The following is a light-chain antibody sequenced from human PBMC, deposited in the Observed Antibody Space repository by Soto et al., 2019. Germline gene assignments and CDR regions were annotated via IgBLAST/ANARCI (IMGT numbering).Light chain of an antibody. Sequence: QSVLTQPPSASGSPGQSVTISCTGTSSDVGGYNYVSSYQQHPGKAPKLMIYEVSKRPSGVPDRFSGSKSGNTASLTVSGLQAEDEADYYCSSYAGSNNLGVFGTGTKVTVL. CDR3: SSYAGSNNLGV. CDR1: SSDVGGYNY. CDR2: EVS. V-gene: IGLV2-8*01. J-gene: IGLJ1*01.